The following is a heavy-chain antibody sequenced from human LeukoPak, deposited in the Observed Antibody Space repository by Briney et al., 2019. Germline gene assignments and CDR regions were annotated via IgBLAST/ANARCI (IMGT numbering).Heavy chain of an antibody. D-gene: IGHD5-24*01. Sequence: ASVRVSCKTSGYTFTDYHIHWVRQAPGQGLEWMGWINPNSGETNSAQKFQGRVTMTGDTSISTAYMELRRVTSDDTAVYYCARDLAFGEMVTNRGAFDIWGQGTMVTVSS. CDR3: ARDLAFGEMVTNRGAFDI. J-gene: IGHJ3*02. V-gene: IGHV1-2*02. CDR1: GYTFTDYH. CDR2: INPNSGET.